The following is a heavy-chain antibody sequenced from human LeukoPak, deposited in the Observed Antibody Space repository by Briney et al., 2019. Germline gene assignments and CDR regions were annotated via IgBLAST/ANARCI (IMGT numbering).Heavy chain of an antibody. D-gene: IGHD6-19*01. CDR1: GYTFTSYG. V-gene: IGHV1-18*01. CDR2: ISAYNGNT. J-gene: IGHJ6*02. Sequence: GASVKVSCKASGYTFTSYGISWVRQAPGQGLEWMGWISAYNGNTNYAQKLQGRVTMTTDTSTSTAYMELRSLRSDDTAVYYCARADTGYSSGWYWAYYYYGMDVWGQGTTVTVSS. CDR3: ARADTGYSSGWYWAYYYYGMDV.